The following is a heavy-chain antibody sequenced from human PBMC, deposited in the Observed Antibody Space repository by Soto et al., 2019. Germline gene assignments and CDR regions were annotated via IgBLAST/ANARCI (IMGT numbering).Heavy chain of an antibody. Sequence: SETLSLTCTVSGGSISSYYWSWIRQPPGKGLEWIGYIYYSGSTNYNPSLKSRVTISVDTSKNQFSLKLSSVTAADTAVYYCARGLGGKLYYYGMDVWGQGTTVTV. V-gene: IGHV4-59*01. CDR3: ARGLGGKLYYYGMDV. J-gene: IGHJ6*02. CDR1: GGSISSYY. D-gene: IGHD5-12*01. CDR2: IYYSGST.